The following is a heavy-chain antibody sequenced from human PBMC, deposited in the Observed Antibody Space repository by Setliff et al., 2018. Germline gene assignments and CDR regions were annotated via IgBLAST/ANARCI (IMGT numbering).Heavy chain of an antibody. CDR1: GFTFSSYA. J-gene: IGHJ5*02. CDR2: TSDTGGNT. Sequence: GGSLRLSCAVSGFTFSSYAMSWVRQAPGKGLERVSSTSDTGGNTYHADSVKGRFTISRDNSKNTLYLQMIRLRAEDTAVYYCARNSIGYYFDPWGQGTLVTVSS. CDR3: ARNSIGYYFDP. V-gene: IGHV3-23*01. D-gene: IGHD3-22*01.